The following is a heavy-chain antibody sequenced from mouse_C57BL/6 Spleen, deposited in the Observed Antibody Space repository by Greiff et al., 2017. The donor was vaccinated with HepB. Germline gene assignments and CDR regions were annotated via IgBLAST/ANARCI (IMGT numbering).Heavy chain of an antibody. CDR2: IDPEDGDT. J-gene: IGHJ2*01. Sequence: EVQLQQSGAELVRPGASVKLSCTASGFNIKDYYMHWVKQRPEQGLEWIGRIDPEDGDTEYAPKFQGKATMTADTASNTAYLQFSSLTSEDTAVYYCTTGDYYGSSPYYFDYWGQGTTLTVSS. CDR3: TTGDYYGSSPYYFDY. CDR1: GFNIKDYY. V-gene: IGHV14-1*01. D-gene: IGHD1-1*01.